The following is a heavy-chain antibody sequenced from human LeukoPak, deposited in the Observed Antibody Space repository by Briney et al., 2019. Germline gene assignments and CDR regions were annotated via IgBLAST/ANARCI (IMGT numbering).Heavy chain of an antibody. J-gene: IGHJ4*02. D-gene: IGHD2-21*01. CDR3: ARDAEYCGGDC. CDR1: GGTFSSYA. CDR2: IIPIFGTA. V-gene: IGHV1-69*06. Sequence: GASVKVSCKASGGTFSSYAISWVRQAPGQGLEWMGGIIPIFGTANYAQKFQGRVTITADKSTSTAYMELSSLRSEDMAVYYCARDAEYCGGDCWGQGTLVTVSS.